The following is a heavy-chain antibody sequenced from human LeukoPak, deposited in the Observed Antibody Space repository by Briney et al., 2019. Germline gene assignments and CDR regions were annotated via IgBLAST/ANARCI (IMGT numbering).Heavy chain of an antibody. V-gene: IGHV1-46*01. CDR3: AREIGYSYGYVYYYYMDV. J-gene: IGHJ6*03. CDR2: INPSGGST. D-gene: IGHD5-18*01. CDR1: GYTFTSYY. Sequence: AASVKLSCKASGYTFTSYYMHWVRQAPGQGLEWMGIINPSGGSTSYAQKFQGRVTMTRDTSTSTVYMELSSLRSEDTAVYYCAREIGYSYGYVYYYYMDVWGKGTTVTVSS.